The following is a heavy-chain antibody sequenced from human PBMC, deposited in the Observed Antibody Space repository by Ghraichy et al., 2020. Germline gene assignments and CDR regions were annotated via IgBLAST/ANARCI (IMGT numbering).Heavy chain of an antibody. CDR1: GYSFNNYW. J-gene: IGHJ6*02. CDR2: IYPGDSDT. CDR3: ARGDTLFGVVAYMDV. Sequence: GESLNISCKSSGYSFNNYWIGWVRQVPGKGLEWMGIIYPGDSDTRYNPSFQGQVTISADKSSNTAYLQWSSLKASDTAIFFCARGDTLFGVVAYMDVWGQGTTVTVSS. V-gene: IGHV5-51*01. D-gene: IGHD3-3*01.